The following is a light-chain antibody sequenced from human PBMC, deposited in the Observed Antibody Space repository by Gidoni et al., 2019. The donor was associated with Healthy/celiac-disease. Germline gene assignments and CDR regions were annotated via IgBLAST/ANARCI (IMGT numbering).Light chain of an antibody. CDR2: EGR. CDR1: SSDVGRYNR. CDR3: CSYAGSSTSLSYV. V-gene: IGLV2-23*01. J-gene: IGLJ1*01. Sequence: SALPQPPPVSGSPGPSMNISCTGPSSDVGRYNRVSWYQQHPGKAPKLMIYEGRKRASGVSNRFSGSKSGNTASLTISGLQAEDEADYYCCSYAGSSTSLSYVFGTGTKVTVL.